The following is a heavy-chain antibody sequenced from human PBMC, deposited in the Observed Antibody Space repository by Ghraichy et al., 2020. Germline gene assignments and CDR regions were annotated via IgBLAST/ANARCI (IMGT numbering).Heavy chain of an antibody. V-gene: IGHV3-23*01. Sequence: GGSLRLSCAASGFTFGRHGMNWVRQAPGKGLEWVSGISGSDDRTYYADSVKGRVTISRDRNTLYLQMNSLRAEDSAVYYCAKGGCDSCLYYYGMDVWGQGTTVTVSS. J-gene: IGHJ6*02. D-gene: IGHD2-21*02. CDR3: AKGGCDSCLYYYGMDV. CDR2: ISGSDDRT. CDR1: GFTFGRHG.